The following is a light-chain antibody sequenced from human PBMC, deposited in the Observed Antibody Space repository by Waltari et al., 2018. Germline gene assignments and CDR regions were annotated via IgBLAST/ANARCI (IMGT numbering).Light chain of an antibody. Sequence: QSALSQPASVSGTPGQSITISCTGASSDIGAYDFVSWYQQHPGKGPKLIIYDVTDRPSGVSNRFSGSKSGTTASLTISGLQSEDEASYYCSSYTSTRSLVVFGGGTKLTVL. CDR2: DVT. CDR3: SSYTSTRSLVV. CDR1: SSDIGAYDF. V-gene: IGLV2-14*03. J-gene: IGLJ2*01.